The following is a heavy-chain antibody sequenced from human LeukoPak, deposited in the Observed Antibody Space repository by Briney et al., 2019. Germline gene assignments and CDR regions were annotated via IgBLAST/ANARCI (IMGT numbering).Heavy chain of an antibody. V-gene: IGHV3-23*01. CDR3: AKGRQLTHYFDY. CDR1: GFTFSSYG. D-gene: IGHD2-2*01. CDR2: ISGSGGST. Sequence: GGSLRLSCAASGFTFSSYGMSWVRQAPGKGLEWVSAISGSGGSTYYADSVKGRFTISRDNSKNTLYLQMNSLRAEDTAVYYCAKGRQLTHYFDYWGQEPWSPSPQ. J-gene: IGHJ4*01.